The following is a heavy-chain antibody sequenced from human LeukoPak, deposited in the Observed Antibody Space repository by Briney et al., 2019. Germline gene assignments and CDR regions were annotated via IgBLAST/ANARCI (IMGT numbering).Heavy chain of an antibody. J-gene: IGHJ4*02. CDR3: ARRLLKRDSSGYYRRVYFDC. V-gene: IGHV4-34*01. D-gene: IGHD3-22*01. CDR2: INHRGNT. CDR1: GGSFSCYY. Sequence: SETLSLTWAVYGGSFSCYYWSWIRQPPGKGLEWIGEINHRGNTNYNPSLKSRVTISVDTSQKQFSLKLSSVTARDTAVYYCARRLLKRDSSGYYRRVYFDCWGQATLVTVPS.